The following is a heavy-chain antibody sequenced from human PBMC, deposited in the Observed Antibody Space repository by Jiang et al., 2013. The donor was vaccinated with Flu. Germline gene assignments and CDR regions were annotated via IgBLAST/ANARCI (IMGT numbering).Heavy chain of an antibody. CDR3: ARDLRYYYDS. D-gene: IGHD3-22*01. CDR1: GYSISSGYY. J-gene: IGHJ4*02. CDR2: IYHSGST. Sequence: GSGLVKPSETLSLTCAVSGYSISSGYYWGWIRQPPGKGLEWIGSIYHSGSTYYNPSLKSRVTISVDTSKNQFSLKLSSVTAADTAVYYCARDLRYYYDSWGQGTLVTVSS. V-gene: IGHV4-38-2*02.